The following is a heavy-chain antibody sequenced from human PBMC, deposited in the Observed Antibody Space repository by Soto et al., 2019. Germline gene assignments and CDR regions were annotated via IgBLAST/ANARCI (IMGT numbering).Heavy chain of an antibody. V-gene: IGHV3-66*01. Sequence: LRLSCAASGFTFSSYAMHWVRQAPGKGLEWVSVIYSGGSTYYADSVKGRFTISRDNSKNTLYLQMNSLRAGDTAVYYCARGRELLDYWGQGTLVTVSS. D-gene: IGHD1-26*01. CDR1: GFTFSSYA. J-gene: IGHJ4*02. CDR2: IYSGGST. CDR3: ARGRELLDY.